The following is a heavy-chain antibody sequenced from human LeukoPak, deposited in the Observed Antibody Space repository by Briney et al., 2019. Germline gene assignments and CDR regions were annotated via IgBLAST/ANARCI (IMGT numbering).Heavy chain of an antibody. J-gene: IGHJ5*02. CDR2: IYYSGST. D-gene: IGHD2-15*01. CDR3: ARHEAYCSGGSCYPGGWFDP. Sequence: KPSETLSLTCTVSGGSISSYYWSWIRQPPGKGLEWIGYIYYSGSTNYNPSLKSRVTISVDTSKNQFSLKLSSVTAADTAVYYCARHEAYCSGGSCYPGGWFDPWGQGTLVTVSS. V-gene: IGHV4-59*08. CDR1: GGSISSYY.